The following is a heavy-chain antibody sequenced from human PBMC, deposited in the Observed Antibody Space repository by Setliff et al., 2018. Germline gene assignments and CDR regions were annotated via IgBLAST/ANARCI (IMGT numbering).Heavy chain of an antibody. CDR2: INAGNGNT. CDR1: GYTFTSYA. D-gene: IGHD3-22*01. CDR3: ARGYYYDSSGPAAFDI. J-gene: IGHJ3*02. Sequence: ASVKVSCKASGYTFTSYAMHWVRQAPGQRLEWMGWINAGNGNTNYAQKLQGRVTMTTDTSTSTAYMELRSLRSDDTAVYYCARGYYYDSSGPAAFDIWGQGTMVTVSS. V-gene: IGHV1-3*01.